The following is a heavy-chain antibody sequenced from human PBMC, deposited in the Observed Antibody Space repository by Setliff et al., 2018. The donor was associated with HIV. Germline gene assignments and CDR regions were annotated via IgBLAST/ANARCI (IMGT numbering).Heavy chain of an antibody. CDR3: AHQELGYCSGGSCPPPHAFDV. V-gene: IGHV2-5*02. CDR1: GFSLSTRGVG. D-gene: IGHD2-15*01. J-gene: IGHJ3*01. Sequence: SGPTLVNPTQTLTLTCTFSGFSLSTRGVGVGWIRQPPGKALEWLALIYWDDDKRYNPSLKTRLTITKDTFKNQVVLTMTNMDPVDTATYYCAHQELGYCSGGSCPPPHAFDVWGQGTMVTVSS. CDR2: IYWDDDK.